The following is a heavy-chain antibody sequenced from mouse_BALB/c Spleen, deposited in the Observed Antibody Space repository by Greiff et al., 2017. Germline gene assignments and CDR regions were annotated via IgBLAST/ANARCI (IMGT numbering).Heavy chain of an antibody. J-gene: IGHJ4*01. CDR3: ARVYGNYAMDY. D-gene: IGHD2-10*02. CDR1: GFTFSSYG. CDR2: INSNGGST. V-gene: IGHV5-6-3*01. Sequence: EVHLVESGGGLVQPGGSLKLSCAASGFTFSSYGMSWVRQTPDKRLELVATINSNGGSTYYPDIVKGRFTISRDNAKNTLYLQMSSLKSEDTAMYYCARVYGNYAMDYWGQGTSVTVSS.